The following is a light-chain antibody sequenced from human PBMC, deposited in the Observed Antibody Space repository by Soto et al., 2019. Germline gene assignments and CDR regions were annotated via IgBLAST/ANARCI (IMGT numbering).Light chain of an antibody. CDR3: QQYLGIPRT. V-gene: IGKV3-20*01. CDR1: QSVNSNY. CDR2: GAS. J-gene: IGKJ1*01. Sequence: EIVLTQSPGTLSLSPGERATLSCRASQSVNSNYLAWYQQKPGQAPRLLIYGASSRATGIPDRISGSGSGTDFTLTISRLEPEDFAVYYCQQYLGIPRTFGQGTKVDIK.